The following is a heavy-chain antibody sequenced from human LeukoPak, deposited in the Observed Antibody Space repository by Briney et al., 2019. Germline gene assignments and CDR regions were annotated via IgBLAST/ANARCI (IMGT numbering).Heavy chain of an antibody. V-gene: IGHV1-69*04. CDR3: ARDRRYYDSSGYLDY. Sequence: SVKVSSKASGGTFSSYAISWVRQAPGQGLEWMGRIIPILGIANYARKFQGRVTITADKSTSTAYMELSSLRSEDTAVYYCARDRRYYDSSGYLDYWGQGTLVTVSS. D-gene: IGHD3-22*01. CDR1: GGTFSSYA. CDR2: IIPILGIA. J-gene: IGHJ4*02.